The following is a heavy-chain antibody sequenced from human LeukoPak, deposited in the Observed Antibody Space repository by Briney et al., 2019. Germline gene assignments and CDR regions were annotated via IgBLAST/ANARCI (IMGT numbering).Heavy chain of an antibody. Sequence: SETLSLTCTVSGDSISSYYWSWIRQPPGKGLEWIGYIYYIGSTSYNPSLKSRVTISVDTSKNQFSLKLSSVTAADTAVYYCARDYAFDIWGQGTMVTVSS. CDR1: GDSISSYY. CDR2: IYYIGST. J-gene: IGHJ3*02. CDR3: ARDYAFDI. V-gene: IGHV4-59*01.